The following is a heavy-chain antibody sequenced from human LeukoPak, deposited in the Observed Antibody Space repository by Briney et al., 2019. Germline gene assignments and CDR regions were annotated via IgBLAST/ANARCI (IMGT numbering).Heavy chain of an antibody. CDR3: ARRYCSGGSCYPDY. V-gene: IGHV1-2*02. CDR1: GYTXIAYY. J-gene: IGHJ4*02. CDR2: INPNTGGT. D-gene: IGHD2-15*01. Sequence: ASVKVSCKASGYTXIAYYVQWVRQAPGQGLEWMGWINPNTGGTKTAQKFQGRVTMTRDTSITTAYMELGRLTSDDKAVYYCARRYCSGGSCYPDYWGQGTLVTVSS.